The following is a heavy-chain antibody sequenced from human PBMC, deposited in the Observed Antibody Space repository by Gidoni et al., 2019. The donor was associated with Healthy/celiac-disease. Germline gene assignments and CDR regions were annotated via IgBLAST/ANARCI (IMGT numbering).Heavy chain of an antibody. Sequence: QVQLQESGPGLVKPSETLSLTCTVSGGPISSYYWSWIRQPAGKGLEWIGRIYTSGSTNYNPSLKSRVTMSVDTAKNQFSLKLSSVTAADTAVYYCARDPGSKIFGVVIKDAFDIWGQGTMVTVSS. CDR3: ARDPGSKIFGVVIKDAFDI. J-gene: IGHJ3*02. D-gene: IGHD3-3*01. CDR2: IYTSGST. CDR1: GGPISSYY. V-gene: IGHV4-4*07.